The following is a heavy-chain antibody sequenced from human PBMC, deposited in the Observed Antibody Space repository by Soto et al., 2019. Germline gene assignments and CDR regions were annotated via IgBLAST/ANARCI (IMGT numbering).Heavy chain of an antibody. D-gene: IGHD5-18*01. J-gene: IGHJ6*03. CDR1: GGSFSSYY. CDR3: ARGTIQLWLHHYYYYMDV. CDR2: IYYSGST. V-gene: IGHV4-59*01. Sequence: SETLSLTWAVYGGSFSSYYWSWIRQPPGKGLEWIGYIYYSGSTNYNPSLKSRVTISVDTSKNQFSLKLSSVTAADTAVYYCARGTIQLWLHHYYYYMDVWGKGTTVTVSS.